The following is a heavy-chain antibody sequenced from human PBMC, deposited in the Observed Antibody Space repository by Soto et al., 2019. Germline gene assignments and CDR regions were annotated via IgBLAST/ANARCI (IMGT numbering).Heavy chain of an antibody. CDR2: IYYRGST. CDR3: AKYDEYSPLSY. V-gene: IGHV4-39*01. CDR1: GGSISSGGYY. D-gene: IGHD3-3*01. J-gene: IGHJ4*02. Sequence: SETLSLTCTVSGGSISSGGYYWSWIRQHPGKGLEWLASIYYRGSTYYNPSVRSRVAMSINTSKNQFSLRLASVTAADTAVYFCAKYDEYSPLSYWGQGALVTVSS.